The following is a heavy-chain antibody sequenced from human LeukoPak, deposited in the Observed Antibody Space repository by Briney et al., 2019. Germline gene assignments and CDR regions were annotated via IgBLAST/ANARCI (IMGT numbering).Heavy chain of an antibody. J-gene: IGHJ6*02. CDR1: GGTFSSYA. CDR3: ARGTTYIEYQLAPGHYYGMDV. CDR2: MNPNSGNT. V-gene: IGHV1-8*02. Sequence: ASVKVSCKASGGTFSSYAISWVRQAPGQGLEWMGRMNPNSGNTGYAQKFQGRVTMTRNTSISTAYMELSSLRSEDTAVYYCARGTTYIEYQLAPGHYYGMDVWGQGTTVTASS. D-gene: IGHD2-2*01.